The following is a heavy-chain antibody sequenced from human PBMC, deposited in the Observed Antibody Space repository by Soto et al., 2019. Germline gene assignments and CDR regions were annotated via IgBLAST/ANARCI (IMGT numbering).Heavy chain of an antibody. J-gene: IGHJ4*02. D-gene: IGHD2-8*02. CDR3: ARDKITGLFDY. CDR2: IYYSGST. V-gene: IGHV4-59*12. Sequence: SETLSLTCTVSGGSISSYYWSWIRQPPGKGLEWIGYIYYSGSTNYNPSLKSRVTISVDTSKNQFSLKLTSVTATDTAVYYCARDKITGLFDYWGQGTLVTVSS. CDR1: GGSISSYY.